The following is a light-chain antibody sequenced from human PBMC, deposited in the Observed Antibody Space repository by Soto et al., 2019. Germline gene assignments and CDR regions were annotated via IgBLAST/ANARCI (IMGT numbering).Light chain of an antibody. Sequence: QSALTQPASVSGSPGQSITISCTGTSSDVGGYDSVSWYQQHPGTAPKLMIYDVSSRPSGVSHRFSGSKSDNTASLTISGRQAEDEADYYCSSYTRSSTRVFGAGTKLTVL. CDR3: SSYTRSSTRV. CDR2: DVS. J-gene: IGLJ1*01. V-gene: IGLV2-14*01. CDR1: SSDVGGYDS.